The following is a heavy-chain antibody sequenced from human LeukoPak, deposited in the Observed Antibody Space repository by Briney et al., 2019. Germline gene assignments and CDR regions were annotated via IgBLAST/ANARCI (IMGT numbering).Heavy chain of an antibody. Sequence: SETPSLTSSVSSGSVRGIYYSWAWIRQAPGKGLEWVGGLDDSGNTYYNPSLKSRLTMSVDTSKNHFSLNLKSVAAADTSVYYCARRLRIGAAEWFDPWGQGIMVTVSS. CDR1: SGSVRGIYYS. J-gene: IGHJ5*02. D-gene: IGHD2-15*01. CDR3: ARRLRIGAAEWFDP. CDR2: LDDSGNT. V-gene: IGHV4-39*02.